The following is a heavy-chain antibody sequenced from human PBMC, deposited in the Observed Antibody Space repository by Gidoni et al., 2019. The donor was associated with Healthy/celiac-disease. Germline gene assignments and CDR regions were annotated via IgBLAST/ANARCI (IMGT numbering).Heavy chain of an antibody. V-gene: IGHV3-23*01. CDR2: ISGSGGST. CDR3: AKGHYCSSTSCYFYYGMDV. Sequence: EVQLLESGGGLVQPGGSLRLYCASSGFTFSRYAMSWVRQAPGKGLEWVSAISGSGGSTYYADSVKGRFTISRDNSKNTLYLQMNSLRAEDTAVYYCAKGHYCSSTSCYFYYGMDVWGQGTTVTVSS. J-gene: IGHJ6*02. D-gene: IGHD2-2*01. CDR1: GFTFSRYA.